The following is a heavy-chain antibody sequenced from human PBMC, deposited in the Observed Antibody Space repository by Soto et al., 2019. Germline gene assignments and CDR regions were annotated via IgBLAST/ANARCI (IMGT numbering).Heavy chain of an antibody. CDR2: IYYSGST. D-gene: IGHD3-10*01. CDR3: ARDYGSGTGWFDP. Sequence: PSETLSLTCTVSGGSISSYYWSWIRQPPGKGLEWIGYIYYSGSTNYNPSLKSRVTISVDTSKNQFSLKLSFVTAADTAVYYCARDYGSGTGWFDPWGQGTLVTVSS. CDR1: GGSISSYY. V-gene: IGHV4-59*12. J-gene: IGHJ5*02.